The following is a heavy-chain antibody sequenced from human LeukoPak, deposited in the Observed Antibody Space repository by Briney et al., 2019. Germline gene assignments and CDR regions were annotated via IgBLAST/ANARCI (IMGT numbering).Heavy chain of an antibody. D-gene: IGHD3-3*01. CDR2: ISGSGGST. CDR3: AKQNYDFWSGYYEYYYGMDV. J-gene: IGHJ6*02. CDR1: GFPFDTNI. Sequence: GGSLRLSCAVSGFPFDTNIMNWVRQAPGKGLEWVSAISGSGGSTYYADSVKGRFTISRDNSKNTLYLQMNSLRAEDTAVYYCAKQNYDFWSGYYEYYYGMDVWGQGTTVTVSS. V-gene: IGHV3-23*01.